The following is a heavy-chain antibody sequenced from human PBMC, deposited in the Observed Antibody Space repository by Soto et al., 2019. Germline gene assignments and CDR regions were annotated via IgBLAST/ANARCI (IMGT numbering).Heavy chain of an antibody. CDR3: ARDRNAVTGYTYYYYYGMDV. V-gene: IGHV1-18*01. CDR2: ISAYNGDT. D-gene: IGHD3-9*01. J-gene: IGHJ6*02. Sequence: VSVKVSCKASGYAFTSYAMHWVRQAPGQGLEWMGWISAYNGDTNYAQKLQGRVTMTTDTSTSTAYMELRSLISDDTAVYYCARDRNAVTGYTYYYYYGMDVWGQGTTVTVSS. CDR1: GYAFTSYA.